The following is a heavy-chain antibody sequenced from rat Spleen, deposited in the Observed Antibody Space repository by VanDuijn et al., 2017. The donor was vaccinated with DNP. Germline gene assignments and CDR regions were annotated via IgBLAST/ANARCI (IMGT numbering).Heavy chain of an antibody. CDR1: GFSLTSYH. V-gene: IGHV2-43*01. Sequence: GFSLTSYHVSWVRQPPGKGLEWMGVIWTGGSTAYNSLLKSRLSISRDTSKSQVFLKMNSLRSEDTATYYCVKDLRGGSAFDYWGQGVMVTVSS. CDR2: IWTGGST. CDR3: VKDLRGGSAFDY. J-gene: IGHJ2*01. D-gene: IGHD1-11*01.